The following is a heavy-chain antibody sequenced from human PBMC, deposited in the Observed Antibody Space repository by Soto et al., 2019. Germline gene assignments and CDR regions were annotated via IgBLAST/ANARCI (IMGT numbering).Heavy chain of an antibody. J-gene: IGHJ4*02. Sequence: PSETLSLTCTVSGGSISSGGYYWSWIRQHPGKGLEWIGYIYYSGSTYYNPSLKSRVTISVDTSKNQFSLKLSSVTAADTAVYYCARSQEYCSSTSCKYDPPYFDYWGQGTLVTVSS. CDR1: GGSISSGGYY. D-gene: IGHD2-2*01. CDR2: IYYSGST. V-gene: IGHV4-31*03. CDR3: ARSQEYCSSTSCKYDPPYFDY.